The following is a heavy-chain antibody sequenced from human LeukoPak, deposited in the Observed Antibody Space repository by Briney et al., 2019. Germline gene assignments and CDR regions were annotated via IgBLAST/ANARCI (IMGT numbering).Heavy chain of an antibody. Sequence: PGGSLRLSCAASGFTFSSYAMSWVRQAPGKGLEWVSAISGSGGSTYYADSVKGRFTISRDNSKNTAYLQMNSLKTEDTAVYYCARDPPHFVDTAMSDYWGQGTLVTVSS. CDR2: ISGSGGST. V-gene: IGHV3-23*01. J-gene: IGHJ4*02. CDR3: ARDPPHFVDTAMSDY. D-gene: IGHD5-18*01. CDR1: GFTFSSYA.